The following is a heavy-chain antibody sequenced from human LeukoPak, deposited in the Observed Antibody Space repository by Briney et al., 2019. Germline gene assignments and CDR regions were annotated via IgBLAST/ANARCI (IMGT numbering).Heavy chain of an antibody. Sequence: SETLSLTCTVSGGSISSYYWSWIRQPPGKGLEWIGYIYYSGSTNYNPSLKSRVTISVDTSKNQFSLKLTSVTAADTAVYYCASSVYDILTGYRNYYYYYYMDVWGKGTTVTVSS. D-gene: IGHD3-9*01. J-gene: IGHJ6*03. CDR1: GGSISSYY. V-gene: IGHV4-59*01. CDR3: ASSVYDILTGYRNYYYYYYMDV. CDR2: IYYSGST.